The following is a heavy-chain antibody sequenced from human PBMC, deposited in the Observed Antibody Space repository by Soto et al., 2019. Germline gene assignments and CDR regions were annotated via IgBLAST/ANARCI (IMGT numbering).Heavy chain of an antibody. CDR2: IYYSGST. Sequence: PSETLSLTCTVSGGSISSYYWSWIRQPPGKGLKWIGYIYYSGSTNYNPSLKSRVTISVDTSKNQFSLKLSSVTAADTAVYYCARGVYGDTPYYYYYMDVWGKGTTVTVSS. CDR3: ARGVYGDTPYYYYYMDV. J-gene: IGHJ6*03. V-gene: IGHV4-59*01. CDR1: GGSISSYY. D-gene: IGHD4-17*01.